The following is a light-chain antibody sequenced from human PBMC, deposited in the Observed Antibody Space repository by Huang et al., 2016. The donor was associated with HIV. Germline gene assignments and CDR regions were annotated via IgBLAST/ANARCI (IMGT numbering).Light chain of an antibody. CDR2: SST. Sequence: DIQVTQSPSSLSASVGDRVTITCRTSQRISSHLSWYQQKIGKGPKLLIYSSTVWQSGVPSRFTGSGSGTDFTLTINSLQPEDFATYYCQQTYSATVTFGGGTRVEIK. CDR1: QRISSH. V-gene: IGKV1-39*01. J-gene: IGKJ4*01. CDR3: QQTYSATVT.